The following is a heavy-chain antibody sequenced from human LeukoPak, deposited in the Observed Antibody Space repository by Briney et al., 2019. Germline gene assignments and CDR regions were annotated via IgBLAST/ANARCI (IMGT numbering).Heavy chain of an antibody. CDR1: GGSVYSSSYY. CDR3: ARQDSTRYCSGGSCFSDY. CDR2: IYYSGTT. D-gene: IGHD2-15*01. Sequence: ASETLSLTCTVSGGSVYSSSYYWGWIRQPPGKGLEWIGSIYYSGTTYYNPSLKSRVTISVDTSKNQFSLKLSSVTAADTAVYYCARQDSTRYCSGGSCFSDYWGQGTLVTVSS. V-gene: IGHV4-39*01. J-gene: IGHJ4*02.